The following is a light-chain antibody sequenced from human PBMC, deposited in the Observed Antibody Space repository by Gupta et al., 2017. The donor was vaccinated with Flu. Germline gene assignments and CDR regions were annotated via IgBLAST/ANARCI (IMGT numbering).Light chain of an antibody. CDR3: NSYSSSSTLIV. CDR1: SSDVGGYDY. J-gene: IGLJ2*01. CDR2: DVS. Sequence: ITISCTAASSDVGGYDYVSWYHQHPGKDPNLMIYDVSNRPSGVSNRFSGSKSGNTASLTISGLQAEDEADYYCNSYSSSSTLIVFGGGTKLTVL. V-gene: IGLV2-14*03.